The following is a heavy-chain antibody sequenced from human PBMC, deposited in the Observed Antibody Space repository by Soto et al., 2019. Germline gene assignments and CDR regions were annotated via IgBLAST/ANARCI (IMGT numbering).Heavy chain of an antibody. V-gene: IGHV1-2*04. J-gene: IGHJ2*01. CDR1: GYTFTGYY. CDR2: INPNSGGT. Sequence: QVQLVQSEAEVKKPGASVKVSCKASGYTFTGYYMHWVRQAPGQGLEWMGWINPNSGGTNYAQKFQGWVTMTRDTSISTAYMELSRLRSDDTAVYYCARDPTRTYDYGDYRYWYFDLWGRGTLVTVSS. CDR3: ARDPTRTYDYGDYRYWYFDL. D-gene: IGHD4-17*01.